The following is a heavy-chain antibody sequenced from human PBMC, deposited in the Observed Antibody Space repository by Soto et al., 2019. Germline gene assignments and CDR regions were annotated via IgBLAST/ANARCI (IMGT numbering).Heavy chain of an antibody. CDR3: ARYPSEGGEANWFES. V-gene: IGHV3-21*01. Sequence: EVQLVESGGGLVKPGGSLRLSCAASGFTFSRYGMNWVRQAPGKGLEWVSSISSSTSYVYYADSVKGRFSVSRDNAKKILYLEMYALRTEDTAVYYCARYPSEGGEANWFESWGQGTLVTVSS. CDR1: GFTFSRYG. CDR2: ISSSTSYV. J-gene: IGHJ5*01.